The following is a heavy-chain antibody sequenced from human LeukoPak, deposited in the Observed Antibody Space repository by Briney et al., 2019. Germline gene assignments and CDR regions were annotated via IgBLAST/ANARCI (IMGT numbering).Heavy chain of an antibody. Sequence: SETLFLTCTVSGGSISSYYWSWIRQPPGKGLERNGYTYYSGSTNYNPSLKSRVTISVDTSKNQSSLKLSSVTAADTAVYYCASSNDYQETLDYWGQGTLVTVSS. CDR3: ASSNDYQETLDY. CDR1: GGSISSYY. J-gene: IGHJ4*02. D-gene: IGHD4-11*01. CDR2: TYYSGST. V-gene: IGHV4-59*01.